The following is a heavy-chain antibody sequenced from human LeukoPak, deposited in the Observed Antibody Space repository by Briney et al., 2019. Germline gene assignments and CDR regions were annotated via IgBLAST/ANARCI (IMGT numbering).Heavy chain of an antibody. CDR1: GFTFSSYS. J-gene: IGHJ4*02. Sequence: GGSLRLSCAASGFTFSSYSMNWVRQAPGKGLEWVSSISSSSSYIYYADSVKGRFTISRDNAKNSLYLQMNSLRAEDTAVYCCARAPSYYYDSSGYYYNWGQGTLVTVSS. V-gene: IGHV3-21*01. D-gene: IGHD3-22*01. CDR3: ARAPSYYYDSSGYYYN. CDR2: ISSSSSYI.